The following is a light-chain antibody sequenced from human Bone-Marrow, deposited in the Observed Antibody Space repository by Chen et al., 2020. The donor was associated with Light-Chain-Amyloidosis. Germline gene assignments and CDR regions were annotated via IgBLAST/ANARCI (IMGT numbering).Light chain of an antibody. J-gene: IGLJ3*02. CDR1: NIGSTS. V-gene: IGLV3-21*02. Sequence: SYVLTQPSSLSVAPGQTATISCGGNNIGSTSVHWYQQTPGQAPLLVVYDDSDRPSGIPERLSGSNSGNTATLTISRVEAGDEADYYCQVWDRSSDRPVFSGGTKLTVL. CDR3: QVWDRSSDRPV. CDR2: DDS.